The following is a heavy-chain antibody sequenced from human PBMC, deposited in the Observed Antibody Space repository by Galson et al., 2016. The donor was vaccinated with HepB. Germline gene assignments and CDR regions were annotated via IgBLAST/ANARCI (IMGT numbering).Heavy chain of an antibody. D-gene: IGHD5-12*01. CDR3: AKDYSGYDWGIGYYYYAVDV. Sequence: CAASGFSFNTYGMHWVRQAPGKGLEWVAVISYEGSHKYYADSVKGRITISRDNSRNTLYLQMNSLRAEDTAVYYCAKDYSGYDWGIGYYYYAVDVWGQGTTVTVSS. CDR2: ISYEGSHK. CDR1: GFSFNTYG. J-gene: IGHJ6*02. V-gene: IGHV3-30*18.